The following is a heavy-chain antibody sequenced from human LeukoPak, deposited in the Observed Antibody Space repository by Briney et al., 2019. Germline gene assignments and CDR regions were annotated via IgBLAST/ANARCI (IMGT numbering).Heavy chain of an antibody. D-gene: IGHD6-13*01. J-gene: IGHJ4*02. Sequence: AGGSLRLSCAASGFTFSSYAMHWVRQAPGKGLEYVSAISSNGGSTYYANSVKGRFTISRDNSKNTLYLQMGSLRAEDMAVYYCARDGVAAAGGDIDYWGQGTLVTVSS. CDR3: ARDGVAAAGGDIDY. CDR2: ISSNGGST. V-gene: IGHV3-64*01. CDR1: GFTFSSYA.